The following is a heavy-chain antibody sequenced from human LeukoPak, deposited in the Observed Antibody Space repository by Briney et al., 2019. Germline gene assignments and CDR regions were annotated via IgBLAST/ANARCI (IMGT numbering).Heavy chain of an antibody. D-gene: IGHD1-26*01. V-gene: IGHV1-69*05. CDR3: ATGGATTHFQH. Sequence: ASVKVCCKASGGTFSSYAISWLRQAPGQGLEWMGGIIPIFGTANYAQKFQGRVTITTDESTSTAYMELSSLRSEDTAVYYCATGGATTHFQHWGQGTLVTVSS. CDR2: IIPIFGTA. CDR1: GGTFSSYA. J-gene: IGHJ1*01.